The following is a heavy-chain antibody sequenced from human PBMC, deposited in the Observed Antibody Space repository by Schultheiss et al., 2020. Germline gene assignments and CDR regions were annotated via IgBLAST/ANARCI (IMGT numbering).Heavy chain of an antibody. V-gene: IGHV1-69*01. CDR2: IIPIFGTA. CDR3: ARLRGGCSGGSCSRWYFDY. D-gene: IGHD2-15*01. CDR1: GYTFTGYY. Sequence: SVKVSCKASGYTFTGYYMHWVRQAPGQGLEWMGGIIPIFGTANYAQKFQGRVTITADESTSTAYMELRSLRSDDTAVYYCARLRGGCSGGSCSRWYFDYWGQGTLVTVSS. J-gene: IGHJ4*02.